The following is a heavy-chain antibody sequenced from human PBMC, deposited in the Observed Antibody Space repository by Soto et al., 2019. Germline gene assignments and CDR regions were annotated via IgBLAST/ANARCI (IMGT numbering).Heavy chain of an antibody. V-gene: IGHV1-69*06. D-gene: IGHD3-10*01. CDR2: IIPLYGTV. J-gene: IGHJ4*02. Sequence: QAHLAQSGAEVKKPGSSVTVSCKASGGTFNSYGISWVRQAPGQGLDWMGVIIPLYGTVNYAQKFQGRVSITADKSTSTAYMDINSLRSDDTAVYYCARVRVIRGVIPSHFGLWGQGTQVTVSS. CDR3: ARVRVIRGVIPSHFGL. CDR1: GGTFNSYG.